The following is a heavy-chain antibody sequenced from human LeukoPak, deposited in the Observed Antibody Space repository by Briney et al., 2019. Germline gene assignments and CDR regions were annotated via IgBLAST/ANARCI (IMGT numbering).Heavy chain of an antibody. V-gene: IGHV1-2*02. CDR2: INPNSGGT. D-gene: IGHD3-22*01. CDR1: GYTFTGYY. J-gene: IGHJ6*02. Sequence: GASVKVSRKASGYTFTGYYMHWVRQAPGQGLEWMGWINPNSGGTNYAQKFQGRVTMTRDTSISTAYMELSRLRSDDTAVYYCARVSYYDSSGYYYGAHDYYYGMDVWGQGTTVTVSS. CDR3: ARVSYYDSSGYYYGAHDYYYGMDV.